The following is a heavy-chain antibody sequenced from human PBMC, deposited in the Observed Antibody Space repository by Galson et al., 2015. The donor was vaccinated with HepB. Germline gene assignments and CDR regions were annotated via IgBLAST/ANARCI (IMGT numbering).Heavy chain of an antibody. CDR2: ISYDGSNK. Sequence: SLRLSCAASGFTFSSYAMHWVRQAPGKGLEWVAVISYDGSNKYYADSVKGRFTISRDNSKNTLYLQMNSLRAEDTAVYYCARGGRDIVAAYFDYWGQGTLVTVSS. V-gene: IGHV3-30-3*01. CDR1: GFTFSSYA. CDR3: ARGGRDIVAAYFDY. D-gene: IGHD5-12*01. J-gene: IGHJ4*02.